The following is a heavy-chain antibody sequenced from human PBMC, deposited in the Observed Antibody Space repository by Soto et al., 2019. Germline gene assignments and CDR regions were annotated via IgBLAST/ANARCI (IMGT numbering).Heavy chain of an antibody. Sequence: GVSLRLSCAASEFTLSSYWMSWVRQAPGKGLEWVANIKQDGSEKYYVDSVKGRFTISRDNAKNSLYLQMNSLRAEDTAVYYCARGIDFWSGSNSDYWGQGTLVTVSS. CDR1: EFTLSSYW. J-gene: IGHJ4*02. V-gene: IGHV3-7*01. D-gene: IGHD3-3*01. CDR3: ARGIDFWSGSNSDY. CDR2: IKQDGSEK.